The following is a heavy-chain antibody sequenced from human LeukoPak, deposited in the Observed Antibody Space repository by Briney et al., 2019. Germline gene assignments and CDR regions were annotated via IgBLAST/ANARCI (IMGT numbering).Heavy chain of an antibody. CDR1: GGSISSGSDY. J-gene: IGHJ4*02. Sequence: PSETLSLTCTVSGGSISSGSDYWSWIRQPAGKGLEWIGRIYTSGSTNYNPSLKSRVTISVDTSKNQFSLKLSSVTAADTAVYYCAREMITFGGVIVKRATGHFDYWGQGTLVTVSS. D-gene: IGHD3-16*02. V-gene: IGHV4-61*02. CDR3: AREMITFGGVIVKRATGHFDY. CDR2: IYTSGST.